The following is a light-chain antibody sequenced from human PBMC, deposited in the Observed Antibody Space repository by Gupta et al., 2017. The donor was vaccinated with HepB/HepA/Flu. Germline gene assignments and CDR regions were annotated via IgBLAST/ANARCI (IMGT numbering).Light chain of an antibody. V-gene: IGKV1-39*01. CDR3: QQSYGTPFT. CDR1: QSISTY. Sequence: DIQMTQSPSSLSASVGDRVSITCRASQSISTYFNWYQQKAGKAPNLLIYGASSLQSGVSSRFSGRGSGTDFTLTISSLQPEDFATYYCQQSYGTPFTLGQGTRLEIK. J-gene: IGKJ5*01. CDR2: GAS.